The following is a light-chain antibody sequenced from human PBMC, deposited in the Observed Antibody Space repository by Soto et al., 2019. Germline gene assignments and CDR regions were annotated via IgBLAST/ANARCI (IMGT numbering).Light chain of an antibody. CDR2: GAS. Sequence: IVLTQSPGTLSLSPGERVTLSCRASQSVTTRLAWYQHKPGQAPRLLIYGASTRATGIPARFSGSGSGTEFTLSIGSLQSEDFAVYYCQQYNDWPPTFGQGTKV. J-gene: IGKJ1*01. CDR1: QSVTTR. CDR3: QQYNDWPPT. V-gene: IGKV3-15*01.